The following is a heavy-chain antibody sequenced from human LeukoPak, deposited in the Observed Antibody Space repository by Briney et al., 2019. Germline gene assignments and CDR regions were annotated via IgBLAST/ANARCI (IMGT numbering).Heavy chain of an antibody. Sequence: ASVKVSCKASGYTFTGYYMHWVRQAPGQGLEWMGWVNPNNGGTDYAQKFQGRVTMTRDTSISTAYMELSSPRSDDTAIYYCVRDDVTTNPLEFDYWGQGTLVTVSS. D-gene: IGHD4-11*01. V-gene: IGHV1-2*02. CDR1: GYTFTGYY. J-gene: IGHJ4*02. CDR3: VRDDVTTNPLEFDY. CDR2: VNPNNGGT.